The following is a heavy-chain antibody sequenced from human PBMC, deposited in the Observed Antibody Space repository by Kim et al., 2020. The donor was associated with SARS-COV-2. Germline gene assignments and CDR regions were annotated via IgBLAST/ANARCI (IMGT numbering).Heavy chain of an antibody. CDR1: GFTFSNAW. D-gene: IGHD6-19*01. CDR2: IKSKTDGGTT. V-gene: IGHV3-15*01. CDR3: TTAPLIAVADDWYFDL. J-gene: IGHJ2*01. Sequence: GGSLRLSCAASGFTFSNAWMSWVRQAPGKGLEWVGRIKSKTDGGTTDYAAPVKGRFTISRDDSKNTLYLQMNSLKTEDTAVYYCTTAPLIAVADDWYFDLWGRGTLVTVSS.